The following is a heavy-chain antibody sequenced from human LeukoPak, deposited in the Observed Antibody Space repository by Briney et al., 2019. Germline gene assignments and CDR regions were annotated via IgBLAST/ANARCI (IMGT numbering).Heavy chain of an antibody. CDR3: AKSGGLVRGVLGY. CDR1: GFTFSNYA. V-gene: IGHV3-23*01. Sequence: GGSLRLSCAVSGFTFSNYAMTWVRQAPGKGLEWVSSVSGSGGRTHYAASVKGRFTISRDNSKNTLYVQLDSLRAEDTAVYYCAKSGGLVRGVLGYWGQGTLVTVSS. D-gene: IGHD3-10*01. J-gene: IGHJ4*02. CDR2: VSGSGGRT.